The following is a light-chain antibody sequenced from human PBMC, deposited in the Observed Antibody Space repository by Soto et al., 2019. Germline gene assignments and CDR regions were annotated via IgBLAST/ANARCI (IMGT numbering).Light chain of an antibody. CDR2: KVS. CDR3: MQGTHWPPWS. CDR1: QSLISTDGNTY. V-gene: IGKV2-30*01. J-gene: IGKJ1*01. Sequence: DVVMTQSPLSLSVTLGQPASISCRSSQSLISTDGNTYLNWFQQRPGQSPRRLIYKVSDRDSGVPDRVSGSGSGTDFTLKISRVEAEDVGVYYCMQGTHWPPWSFGQGTKVEIK.